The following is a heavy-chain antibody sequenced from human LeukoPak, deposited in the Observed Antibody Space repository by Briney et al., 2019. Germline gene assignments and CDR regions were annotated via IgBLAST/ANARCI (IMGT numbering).Heavy chain of an antibody. V-gene: IGHV4-61*05. D-gene: IGHD4-17*01. Sequence: SQTLSLTCTVSGVSMASSGHYWSWIRQPPGKGLEWIVYIYYSGSTNYNPSLKSRVTISVDTSKNQFSLKLSSVTAADTAVYYCARTAEDYGDYGWFDPWGQGTLVTVSS. J-gene: IGHJ5*02. CDR1: GVSMASSGHY. CDR2: IYYSGST. CDR3: ARTAEDYGDYGWFDP.